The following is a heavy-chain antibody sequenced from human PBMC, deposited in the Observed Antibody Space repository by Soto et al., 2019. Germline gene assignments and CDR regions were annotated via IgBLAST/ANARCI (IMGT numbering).Heavy chain of an antibody. V-gene: IGHV4-39*01. CDR3: TRGHDSYGMDV. CDR2: LYYIGST. Sequence: QLQLQESGPGLVKPSETLSLTCTVSGGSISNRRSYWGWIRQPPGKGLEWVGSLYYIGSTSYSPSLKSRVTMSVDTSTSKIQFSLNLSSVTAADTAVYFCTRGHDSYGMDVWGQGTTVTVSS. J-gene: IGHJ6*02. CDR1: GGSISNRRSY.